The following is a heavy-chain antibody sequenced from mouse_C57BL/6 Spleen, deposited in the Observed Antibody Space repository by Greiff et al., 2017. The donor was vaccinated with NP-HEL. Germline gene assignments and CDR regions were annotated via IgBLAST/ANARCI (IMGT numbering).Heavy chain of an antibody. V-gene: IGHV1-9*01. J-gene: IGHJ2*01. Sequence: GSGSTNYNEKFKGKATFTADTSSNTAYMQLSSLTTEDSAIYYCARGDYGYDERGYYFDYWGQGTTLTVSS. CDR3: ARGDYGYDERGYYFDY. D-gene: IGHD2-2*01. CDR2: GSGST.